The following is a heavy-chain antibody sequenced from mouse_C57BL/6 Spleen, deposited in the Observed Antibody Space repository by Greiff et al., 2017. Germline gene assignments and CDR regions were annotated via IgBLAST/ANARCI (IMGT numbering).Heavy chain of an antibody. CDR1: GFNIKDYY. Sequence: VKLMESGAELVRPGASVKLSCTASGFNIKDYYMHWVKQRPEQGLEWIARIYPGSGNTYYNEKFKGKATLTAEKSSSTAYMQLSSLTSEDSAVYFCARGGSRYYFDYWGQGTTLTVSS. D-gene: IGHD1-1*01. V-gene: IGHV1-76*01. CDR2: IYPGSGNT. CDR3: ARGGSRYYFDY. J-gene: IGHJ2*01.